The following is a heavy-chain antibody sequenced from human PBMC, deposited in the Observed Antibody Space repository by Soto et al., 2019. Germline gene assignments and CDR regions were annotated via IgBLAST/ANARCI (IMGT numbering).Heavy chain of an antibody. D-gene: IGHD1-26*01. CDR3: ARVALSGGGWLDP. J-gene: IGHJ5*02. V-gene: IGHV1-46*01. CDR2: INPRSGDT. Sequence: QVQLVQSGAEVKKPGASVNVSCKASGNTFTRFYIHWVRQAPGQGLEWMGIINPRSGDTTYAEKFQGRITVTRDTSTSTVYMELTRLRYEDTAIYYCARVALSGGGWLDPWGQGTLVTVSS. CDR1: GNTFTRFY.